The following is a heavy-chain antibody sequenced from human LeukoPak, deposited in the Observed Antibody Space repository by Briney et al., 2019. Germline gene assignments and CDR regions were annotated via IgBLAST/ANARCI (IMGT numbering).Heavy chain of an antibody. CDR2: ISWNSGSI. J-gene: IGHJ3*02. V-gene: IGHV3-9*01. CDR1: GFTFDDYA. D-gene: IGHD2-8*01. CDR3: AKVMLGRNGAFDI. Sequence: GGSLRLSCAASGFTFDDYAMHWVRQAPGMGLEWVSGISWNSGSIGYADSVKGRFTISRDNAKNSLYLQMNSLRAEDTALYYCAKVMLGRNGAFDIWGQGTMVTVSS.